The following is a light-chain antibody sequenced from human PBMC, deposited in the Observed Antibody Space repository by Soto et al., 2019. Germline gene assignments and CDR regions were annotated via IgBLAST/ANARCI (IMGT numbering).Light chain of an antibody. V-gene: IGKV3-20*01. J-gene: IGKJ4*01. CDR3: QQYDFLTLT. CDR2: GAS. Sequence: EVVLTQSPGTLSLSPGDRATLSCRASQSVRRNYLAWYQQKPGQTPRLLIFGASNRAADIPARFSASGSGTDFTLTISGLEPDDFAVYYCQQYDFLTLTFGGGTRL. CDR1: QSVRRNY.